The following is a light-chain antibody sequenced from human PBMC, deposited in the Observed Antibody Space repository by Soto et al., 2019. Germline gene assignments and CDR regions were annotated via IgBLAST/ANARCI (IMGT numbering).Light chain of an antibody. Sequence: EIVMTQSPATLSLSPGERATLSCRASQSVGSSLAWYQQEPGQAPRLLIYGASTRVTGIPARFSGSGSGTDFTLTISSLQSEDFAVYFCQQYKNWPPITFGQGTRLEIK. CDR3: QQYKNWPPIT. J-gene: IGKJ5*01. CDR1: QSVGSS. V-gene: IGKV3-15*01. CDR2: GAS.